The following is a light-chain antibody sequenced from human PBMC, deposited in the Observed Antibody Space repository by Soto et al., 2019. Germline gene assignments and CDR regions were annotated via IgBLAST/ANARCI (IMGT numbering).Light chain of an antibody. CDR2: GAS. CDR3: QQYSIWRT. CDR1: HSISGG. Sequence: DIHMTQSPSTLSASVGDRVAITCRASHSISGGVAWYQQKAGKGPTLLIYGASSLQTGVPSRFSGSGSGTEFTLTISSLQSEDFAAYYCQQYSIWRTFGQGTKVDI. V-gene: IGKV1-5*01. J-gene: IGKJ1*01.